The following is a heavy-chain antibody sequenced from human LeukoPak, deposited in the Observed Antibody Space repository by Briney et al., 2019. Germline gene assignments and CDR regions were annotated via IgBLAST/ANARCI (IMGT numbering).Heavy chain of an antibody. CDR2: IRYDGSNK. Sequence: GGSLRLSCAASGFTFRSYGMHWVRQAPGKGLEGVAFIRYDGSNKYYADSVKGRFTISRDNSKNTLYLQMNSLRAKDTAVYYCAKDKEGATYGYYFDYWGQGTLVTVSS. V-gene: IGHV3-30*02. CDR3: AKDKEGATYGYYFDY. J-gene: IGHJ4*02. D-gene: IGHD1-26*01. CDR1: GFTFRSYG.